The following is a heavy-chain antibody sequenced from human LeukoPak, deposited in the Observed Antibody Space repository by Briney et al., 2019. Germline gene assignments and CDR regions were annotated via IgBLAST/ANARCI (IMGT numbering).Heavy chain of an antibody. CDR3: ARDLSSGLGDFGY. CDR2: TYYRSKWYY. J-gene: IGHJ4*02. V-gene: IGHV6-1*01. D-gene: IGHD3-16*01. CDR1: GDSVSSNSAT. Sequence: SQTLSLTCAISGDSVSSNSATWNWIRQSPSRGLEWLGRTYYRSKWYYDYAVSVRSRVTINPDTSKNQFSLQLNSVTPEDTAVYYCARDLSSGLGDFGYWGQGTLVTVSS.